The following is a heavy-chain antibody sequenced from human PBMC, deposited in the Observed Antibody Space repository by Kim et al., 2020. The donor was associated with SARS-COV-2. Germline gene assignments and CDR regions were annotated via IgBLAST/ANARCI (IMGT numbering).Heavy chain of an antibody. J-gene: IGHJ6*02. Sequence: SETLSLTCTVSGGSISSYYWSWIRQPPGKGLEWIGYIYYSGSTNYNPSLKSRVTISVDTSKNQFSLKLSSVTAADTAVYYCARDGGRAARSTGIYYYYGMDVWGQGTTVTVSS. CDR1: GGSISSYY. V-gene: IGHV4-59*01. CDR3: ARDGGRAARSTGIYYYYGMDV. CDR2: IYYSGST. D-gene: IGHD6-6*01.